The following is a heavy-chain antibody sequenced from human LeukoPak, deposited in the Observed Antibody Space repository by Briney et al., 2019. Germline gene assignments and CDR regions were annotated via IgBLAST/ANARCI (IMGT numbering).Heavy chain of an antibody. D-gene: IGHD3-9*01. V-gene: IGHV3-9*01. J-gene: IGHJ4*02. CDR3: AKCRGRYFDWFQLDY. CDR1: GFTFDDYA. Sequence: SLRLSCAASGFTFDDYAMHWVRQAPGKGLEWVSGISWNSGSIGYADSVKGRFTISRDNAKNSLYLQMNSLRAEDTALYYCAKCRGRYFDWFQLDYWGQGTLVTVSS. CDR2: ISWNSGSI.